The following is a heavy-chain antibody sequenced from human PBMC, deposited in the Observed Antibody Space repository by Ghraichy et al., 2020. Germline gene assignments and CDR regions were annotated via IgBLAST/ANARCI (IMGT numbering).Heavy chain of an antibody. CDR3: ARGGKSPDYYDSTTGFDY. J-gene: IGHJ4*02. D-gene: IGHD3-22*01. V-gene: IGHV4-34*01. Sequence: SETLSLTCAVYGGSFSGYYWSWIRQPPGKGLEWIGEINHSGSTNYNPSLKSRVTISVDTSKNQFFLKLSSVTAADTAVYYCARGGKSPDYYDSTTGFDYWGQGTLVTVSS. CDR2: INHSGST. CDR1: GGSFSGYY.